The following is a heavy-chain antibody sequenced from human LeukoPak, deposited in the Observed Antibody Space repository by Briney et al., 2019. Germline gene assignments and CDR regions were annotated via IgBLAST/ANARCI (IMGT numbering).Heavy chain of an antibody. V-gene: IGHV3-7*01. Sequence: GGSLRLSCAVSGLTFSSSWMDWVRQAPGKGLEWVASINPDGNKKYSADSVKGRFTISRDNAENSLYLQMNSLRVEDTAFYYCARDLAYSRLDYWGQGMLVTASS. CDR1: GLTFSSSW. CDR3: ARDLAYSRLDY. J-gene: IGHJ4*02. CDR2: INPDGNKK. D-gene: IGHD5-18*01.